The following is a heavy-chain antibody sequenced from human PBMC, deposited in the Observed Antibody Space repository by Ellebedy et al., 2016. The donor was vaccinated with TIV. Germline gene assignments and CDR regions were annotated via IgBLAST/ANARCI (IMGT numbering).Heavy chain of an antibody. Sequence: GGSLRLSCAASGFTFRNHPMNWVRQAPGKGPEWIAFIGRSGAETYYADSVKGRFTVSRDNSKSTLYLQMNSLTAEDTAVYYCARDPGGGGDYGDNWFDPWGQGTLVTVSS. CDR3: ARDPGGGGDYGDNWFDP. J-gene: IGHJ5*02. D-gene: IGHD4-17*01. CDR1: GFTFRNHP. CDR2: IGRSGAET. V-gene: IGHV3-23*01.